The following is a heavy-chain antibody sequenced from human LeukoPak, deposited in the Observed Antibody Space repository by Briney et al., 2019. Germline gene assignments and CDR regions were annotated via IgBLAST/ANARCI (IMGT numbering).Heavy chain of an antibody. Sequence: GGSLRLSCAASGFTFSSYAMTWVRQAPGKGLEWFPSSTSMSRTIYYADSVKGRFTISRDDAKKSLYLQMNSLRVEDTAIYYCARQSSGIAATDKIDYWGQGTLVTVSS. V-gene: IGHV3-21*01. J-gene: IGHJ4*02. CDR3: ARQSSGIAATDKIDY. D-gene: IGHD6-13*01. CDR2: STSMSRTI. CDR1: GFTFSSYA.